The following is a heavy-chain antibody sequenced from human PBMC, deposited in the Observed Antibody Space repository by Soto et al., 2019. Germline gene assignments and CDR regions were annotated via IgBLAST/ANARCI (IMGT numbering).Heavy chain of an antibody. CDR1: GFTFNSYF. CDR2: ISGGDGAK. CDR3: AKSLTASNFRLDV. J-gene: IGHJ6*02. V-gene: IGHV3-23*01. D-gene: IGHD7-27*01. Sequence: GGSLRLSCTASGFTFNSYFMSWVRQAPGEGLEWISAISGGDGAKYYSDSVKGRFTISRDNSNNTLYLQMNSLRADDTAVYYCAKSLTASNFRLDVWGHGTRVTVS.